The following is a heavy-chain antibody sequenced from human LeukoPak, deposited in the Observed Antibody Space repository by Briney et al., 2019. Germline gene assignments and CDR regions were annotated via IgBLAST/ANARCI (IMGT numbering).Heavy chain of an antibody. CDR3: AKSYYYDSSGYRGFFDY. CDR2: IRYDGSNK. V-gene: IGHV3-30*02. Sequence: GGSLRLSCAASGFTFSSYGMHWVRQAPGKGLEWVAFIRYDGSNKYYADSVKGRFTISRDNSKNTLYLQMNSLRAEDTAEYYCAKSYYYDSSGYRGFFDYWGQGTLVTVSS. D-gene: IGHD3-22*01. J-gene: IGHJ4*02. CDR1: GFTFSSYG.